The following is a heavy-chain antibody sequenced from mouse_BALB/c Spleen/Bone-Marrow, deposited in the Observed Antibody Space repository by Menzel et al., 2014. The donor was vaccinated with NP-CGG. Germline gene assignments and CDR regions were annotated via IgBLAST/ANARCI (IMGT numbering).Heavy chain of an antibody. CDR3: ANYYYGSSIFAY. V-gene: IGHV14-3*02. Sequence: EVKLMESGAELVKPGASVKLSCTASGFNIKDTYMHWVKQRPEQGLEWIGRIDPANGNTKYDPKFQGKATITADTSSNTAYLQLSSLTSEDTAVYYCANYYYGSSIFAYRGQGTLVTVSA. J-gene: IGHJ3*01. D-gene: IGHD1-1*01. CDR2: IDPANGNT. CDR1: GFNIKDTY.